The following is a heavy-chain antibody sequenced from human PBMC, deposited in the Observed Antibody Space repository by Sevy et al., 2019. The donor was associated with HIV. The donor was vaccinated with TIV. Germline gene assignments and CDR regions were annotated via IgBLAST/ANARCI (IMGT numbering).Heavy chain of an antibody. V-gene: IGHV3-21*01. CDR2: ISSSSSYI. J-gene: IGHJ6*02. D-gene: IGHD2-15*01. CDR1: GFTFSSYS. CDR3: ARGVYCSGGSCYSARNYYYGMDV. Sequence: GGSLRLSCAASGFTFSSYSMNWVRQAPGKGLEWVSSISSSSSYIYYADSVKGRFTISRDNAKNSLYLQMNSLRAEDTAVYYCARGVYCSGGSCYSARNYYYGMDVWGQRTTVTVSS.